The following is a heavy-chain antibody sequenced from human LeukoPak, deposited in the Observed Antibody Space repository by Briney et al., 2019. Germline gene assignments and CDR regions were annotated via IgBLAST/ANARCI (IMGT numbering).Heavy chain of an antibody. V-gene: IGHV4-38-2*02. J-gene: IGHJ3*02. CDR2: IYYSGST. Sequence: SETLSLTCTVSGYSISSGYYWGWIRQPPGKGLEWIGSIYYSGSTPYNPSLKSRVTISVDTSKNQFSLKLSSVTAADAAVYYCARVWELSDAFDIWGQGTMVTVSS. CDR1: GYSISSGYY. CDR3: ARVWELSDAFDI. D-gene: IGHD1-26*01.